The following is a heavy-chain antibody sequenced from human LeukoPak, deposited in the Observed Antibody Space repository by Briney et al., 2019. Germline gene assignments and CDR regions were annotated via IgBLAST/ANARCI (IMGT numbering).Heavy chain of an antibody. Sequence: ASVKVSCKASGYTFTSYDINWVRQATGQGLEWMGWMNPNSGNTGYAQKFQGRVTMTRNTSISTAYMELSSLRSEDTAVYYCARTPSSSWPYYYYYGMDVWGQGTTVTVSS. CDR1: GYTFTSYD. CDR2: MNPNSGNT. D-gene: IGHD6-13*01. V-gene: IGHV1-8*01. J-gene: IGHJ6*02. CDR3: ARTPSSSWPYYYYYGMDV.